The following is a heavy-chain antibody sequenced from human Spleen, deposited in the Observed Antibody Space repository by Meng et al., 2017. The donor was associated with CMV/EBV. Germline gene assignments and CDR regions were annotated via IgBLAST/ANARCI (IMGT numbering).Heavy chain of an antibody. Sequence: QVPAAGPGLVTPSETLSLPCTVSGGSNSRSSFYWGWIRQPPGKGLEWIGSIYYSGSTYYNPSLKSRIAISVDTSKNQFSLKLSSVTAADTAVYYCARWYSGYDYYYFDYWGQGTLVTVSS. CDR3: ARWYSGYDYYYFDY. CDR1: GGSNSRSSFY. V-gene: IGHV4-39*07. D-gene: IGHD5-12*01. J-gene: IGHJ4*02. CDR2: IYYSGST.